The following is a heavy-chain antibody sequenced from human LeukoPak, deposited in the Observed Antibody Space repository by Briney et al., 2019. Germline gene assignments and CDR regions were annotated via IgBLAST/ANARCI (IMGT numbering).Heavy chain of an antibody. D-gene: IGHD5-12*01. J-gene: IGHJ4*02. CDR1: GYTFTGYY. CDR2: INPNSGGT. CDR3: ASEGYSGYDPTYYFDY. Sequence: ASVKVSCKASGYTFTGYYMHWVRQAPGQGLEWMGRINPNSGGTNYAQKFQGRVTITTDESTSTAYMELSSLRSEDTAVYYCASEGYSGYDPTYYFDYWGQGTLVTVSS. V-gene: IGHV1-2*06.